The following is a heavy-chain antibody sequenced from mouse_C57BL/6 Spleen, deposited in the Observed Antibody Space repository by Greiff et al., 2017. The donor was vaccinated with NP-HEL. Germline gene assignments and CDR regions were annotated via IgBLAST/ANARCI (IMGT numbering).Heavy chain of an antibody. J-gene: IGHJ3*01. Sequence: QVHVKQSGAELVRPGASVTLSCKASGYTFTDYEMHWVKQTPVHGLEWIGAIDPETGGTAYNQKFKGKAILTADKSSSTAYMELRSLTSEDSAVYYCTIYYYGSSYDWFAYWGQGTLVTVSA. D-gene: IGHD1-1*01. CDR2: IDPETGGT. V-gene: IGHV1-15*01. CDR1: GYTFTDYE. CDR3: TIYYYGSSYDWFAY.